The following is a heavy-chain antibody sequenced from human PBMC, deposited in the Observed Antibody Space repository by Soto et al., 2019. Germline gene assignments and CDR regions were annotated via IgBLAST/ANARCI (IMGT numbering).Heavy chain of an antibody. Sequence: AAVQVYCTASGYTFTSYGISWVRQAPGQGLEWMGWISAYNGNTNYAQKLQGRVTMTTDTSKSTAYMELRSLRSDDTAVYYCARDRGPFDPWGQGTMVTVSS. CDR3: ARDRGPFDP. V-gene: IGHV1-18*01. CDR1: GYTFTSYG. CDR2: ISAYNGNT. J-gene: IGHJ5*02. D-gene: IGHD3-10*01.